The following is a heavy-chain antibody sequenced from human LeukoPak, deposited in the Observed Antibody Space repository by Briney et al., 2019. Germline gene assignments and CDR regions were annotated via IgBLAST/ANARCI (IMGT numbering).Heavy chain of an antibody. D-gene: IGHD3-9*01. V-gene: IGHV1-8*01. J-gene: IGHJ2*01. CDR2: MNPNSGNT. CDR1: GYTFTTYD. Sequence: ASVKVSCKASGYTFTTYDINWVRQATGQGLEWMGWMNPNSGNTGYAQKFQGRVTITADKSTSTAYMELSSLRSEDTAVYYCAREYYDILTGYPHWYFDLWGRGTLVTVSS. CDR3: AREYYDILTGYPHWYFDL.